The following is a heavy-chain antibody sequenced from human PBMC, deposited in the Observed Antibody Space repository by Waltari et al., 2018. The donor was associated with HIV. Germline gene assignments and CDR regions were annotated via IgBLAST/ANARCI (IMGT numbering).Heavy chain of an antibody. CDR1: GGSISRYY. CDR2: IYYSGST. CDR3: ARDRSFWH. Sequence: QVQLQESGPGLVKPSETLSLTCTVSGGSISRYYWSWIRQPPGKGLEWIGYIYYSGSTNYNPSLKSRVTISVDTSKNQFSLKLSSVTAADTAVYYCARDRSFWHWGQGTLVTVSS. V-gene: IGHV4-59*01. D-gene: IGHD3-16*02. J-gene: IGHJ4*02.